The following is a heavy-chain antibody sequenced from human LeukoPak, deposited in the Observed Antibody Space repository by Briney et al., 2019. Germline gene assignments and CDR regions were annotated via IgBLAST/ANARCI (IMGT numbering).Heavy chain of an antibody. CDR2: IYSGGST. CDR3: ARINGDYDYGMDV. V-gene: IGHV3-53*01. CDR1: GFTVSSND. D-gene: IGHD3-10*01. J-gene: IGHJ6*02. Sequence: GGSLRLSWAASGFTVSSNDMSWVRQAPGKGLEWVSVIYSGGSTYYADSVKGRFTISRDNSKNTLYLQMNSLRAEDTAVYYCARINGDYDYGMDVWGQGTTVTVSS.